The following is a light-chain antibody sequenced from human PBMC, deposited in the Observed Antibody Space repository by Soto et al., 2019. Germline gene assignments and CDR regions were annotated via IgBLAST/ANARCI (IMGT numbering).Light chain of an antibody. CDR2: EVR. CDR3: SSYTSKSSLI. J-gene: IGLJ2*01. CDR1: SSDVGDNY. Sequence: QSVLTQPPSASGSPGQSVTISCTGTSSDVGDNYVSWYQQHLGKAPQLIIYEVRNRPSGISFRFSGSKSGNTASLTISGLQAEDEADYYCSSYTSKSSLIFGGGTKLTVL. V-gene: IGLV2-14*01.